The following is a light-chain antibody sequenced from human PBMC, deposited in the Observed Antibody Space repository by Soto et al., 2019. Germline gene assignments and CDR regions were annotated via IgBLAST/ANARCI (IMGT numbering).Light chain of an antibody. V-gene: IGKV3-15*01. CDR3: QQYDGWPRT. CDR2: SAS. Sequence: EIVMTQSLATLSVSPGETATLSCRASQRVGINLAWYQQKPGQAPRLLIYSASTRASGIPDRFSGSGSGTEFTLTISRLQSEDFAFFYCQQYDGWPRTFGQGTKVEIK. CDR1: QRVGIN. J-gene: IGKJ1*01.